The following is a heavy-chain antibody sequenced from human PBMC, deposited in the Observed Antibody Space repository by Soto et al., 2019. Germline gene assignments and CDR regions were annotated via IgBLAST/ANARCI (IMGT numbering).Heavy chain of an antibody. J-gene: IGHJ5*02. CDR3: ATYYDSSALGYFDP. CDR1: GYTFTSYW. CDR2: IYPADSDT. V-gene: IGHV5-51*01. Sequence: GESLKISCKGSGYTFTSYWIGWVRQMPGKGLEWMGLIYPADSDTRYSPSFQGQVTISVDKSISTAYLQWSSLKASDTAMYYCATYYDSSALGYFDPWGQGTLVTSPQ. D-gene: IGHD3-22*01.